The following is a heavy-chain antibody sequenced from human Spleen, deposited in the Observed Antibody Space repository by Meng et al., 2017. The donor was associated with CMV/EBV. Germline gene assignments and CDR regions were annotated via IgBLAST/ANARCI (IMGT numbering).Heavy chain of an antibody. Sequence: GESLKISCAASGFTFSTYWMSWVRQAPGKGLEWVANINQDESEKYSVDSVKGRFTISRDNAKNSLYLQMNSLRVEDTAVYYCARARRGIVAGLDSWGQGTLVTVSS. V-gene: IGHV3-7*01. CDR1: GFTFSTYW. J-gene: IGHJ4*02. CDR3: ARARRGIVAGLDS. CDR2: INQDESEK. D-gene: IGHD3-22*01.